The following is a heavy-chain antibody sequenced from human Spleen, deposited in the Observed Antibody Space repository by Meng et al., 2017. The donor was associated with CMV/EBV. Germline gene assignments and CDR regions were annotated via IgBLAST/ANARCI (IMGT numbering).Heavy chain of an antibody. CDR2: IKSKTDGGTT. V-gene: IGHV3-15*01. CDR1: GFTFSNAW. CDR3: AKDSHYIVVNNYFDP. Sequence: GESLKISCAASGFTFSNAWMSWVRQAPGKGLEWVGRIKSKTDGGTTDYAAPVKGRFTISRDDSKNTLYLQMNSLRAEDTALYYCAKDSHYIVVNNYFDPWGQGTLVTVSS. D-gene: IGHD5-12*01. J-gene: IGHJ5*02.